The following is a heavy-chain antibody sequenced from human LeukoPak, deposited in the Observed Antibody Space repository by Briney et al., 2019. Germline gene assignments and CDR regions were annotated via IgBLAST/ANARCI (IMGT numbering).Heavy chain of an antibody. V-gene: IGHV1-8*03. J-gene: IGHJ3*02. Sequence: ASVKVSCKASGYTFTSYDINWVRQATGQGLEWMGWMNPNSGNTGYAQKFQGRVTITADESTSTAYMELSSLRSEDTAVYYCERDFGGFGAFDIWGQGTMVTVSS. CDR1: GYTFTSYD. CDR3: ERDFGGFGAFDI. CDR2: MNPNSGNT. D-gene: IGHD4-23*01.